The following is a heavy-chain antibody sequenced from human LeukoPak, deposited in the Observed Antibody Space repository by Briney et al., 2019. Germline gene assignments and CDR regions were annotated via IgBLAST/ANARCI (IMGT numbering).Heavy chain of an antibody. CDR2: IYYGGST. CDR3: ARVVTYYDFWSGYPSYYYYYYMDV. D-gene: IGHD3-3*01. J-gene: IGHJ6*03. Sequence: PSETLSLTCAVYGGSFSGYYWRWIRQPPGKGLVWFGSIYYGGSTYYNPSHKSRVTISVDMTKNQCSLTLSSVTAADTAVYYCARVVTYYDFWSGYPSYYYYYYMDVWGKGTTVTVS. V-gene: IGHV4-34*01. CDR1: GGSFSGYY.